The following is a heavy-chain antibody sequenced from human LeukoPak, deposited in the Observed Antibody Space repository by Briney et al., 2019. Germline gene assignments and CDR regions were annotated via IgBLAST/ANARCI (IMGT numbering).Heavy chain of an antibody. CDR2: ISAYNGNT. CDR3: ARERRYRYGLRGRGDAFDI. Sequence: ASVKVSCKASRYTLTSYGISGVRQAPGQGVEWMGCISAYNGNTNYVQKLQGRVTMTIDTSKSTASLELRSLRSDDTAVYFCARERRYRYGLRGRGDAFDIWGHGTMVTVSS. D-gene: IGHD5-18*01. CDR1: RYTLTSYG. J-gene: IGHJ3*02. V-gene: IGHV1-18*01.